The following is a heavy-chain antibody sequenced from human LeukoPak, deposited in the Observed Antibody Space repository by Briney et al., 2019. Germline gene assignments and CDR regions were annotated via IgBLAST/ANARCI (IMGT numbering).Heavy chain of an antibody. CDR2: MSYDGSKE. V-gene: IGHV3-30*03. CDR1: GFTFSSYG. J-gene: IGHJ5*02. CDR3: LVWKHVFDR. Sequence: GGSLRLSCAASGFTFSSYGMHWVRQAPGKGLEWVAVMSYDGSKEYYADSVKGRFTISGDNSKNTLYLQMNSLRVEDTAVYYCLVWKHVFDRWGQGTLVTVSS. D-gene: IGHD5/OR15-5a*01.